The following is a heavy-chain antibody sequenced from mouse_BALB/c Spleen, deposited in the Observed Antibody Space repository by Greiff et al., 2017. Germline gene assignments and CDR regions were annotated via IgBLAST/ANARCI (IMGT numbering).Heavy chain of an antibody. D-gene: IGHD2-2*01. J-gene: IGHJ4*01. CDR1: GFTFSSYG. V-gene: IGHV5-6*01. Sequence: EVNVVESGGDLVKPGGSLKLSCAASGFTFSSYGMSWVRQTPDKRLEWVATISSGGSYTYYPDSVKGRFTISRDNAKNTLYLQMSSLKSEDTAMYYCARGGIYYGYDGTYAMDYWGQGTSVTVSS. CDR2: ISSGGSYT. CDR3: ARGGIYYGYDGTYAMDY.